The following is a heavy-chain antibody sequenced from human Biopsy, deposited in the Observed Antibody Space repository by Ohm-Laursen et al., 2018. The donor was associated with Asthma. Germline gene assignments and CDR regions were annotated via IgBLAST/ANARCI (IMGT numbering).Heavy chain of an antibody. CDR2: HDHEEGGT. J-gene: IGHJ4*02. D-gene: IGHD4-17*01. CDR1: GYSLTDLS. Sequence: ASVKVSCQLSGYSLTDLSMHWVRQAPGQGLEWMGGHDHEEGGTVNARRFQGRVTMTEDTSTDTAYMELSSLSSDDTAVYYCASEFPKDYVRYNFQFWGQGTLVTVSS. V-gene: IGHV1-24*01. CDR3: ASEFPKDYVRYNFQF.